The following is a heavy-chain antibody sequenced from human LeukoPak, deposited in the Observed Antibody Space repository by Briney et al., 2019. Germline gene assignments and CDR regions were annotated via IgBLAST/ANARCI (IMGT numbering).Heavy chain of an antibody. CDR1: GFTFSSYW. J-gene: IGHJ6*02. CDR3: ARGSAVAGTNYYGMDV. Sequence: GGSLRLSCAASGFTFSSYWMHWVRQAPGKGLVWVSRINSDGSSTSYADSVKGRFTISRDNAKNTLYLQMNSLRAEDTAVYYCARGSAVAGTNYYGMDVWGQGTTVTVSS. D-gene: IGHD6-19*01. CDR2: INSDGSST. V-gene: IGHV3-74*01.